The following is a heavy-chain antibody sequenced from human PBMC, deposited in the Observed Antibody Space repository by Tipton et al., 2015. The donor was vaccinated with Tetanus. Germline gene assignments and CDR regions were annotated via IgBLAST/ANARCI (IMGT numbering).Heavy chain of an antibody. CDR3: ARHYYDSSGPLDY. CDR2: INYSGTT. J-gene: IGHJ4*02. D-gene: IGHD3-22*01. V-gene: IGHV4-39*01. Sequence: TLSLTCAVSGVSIKRSSFYWGWIRQAPGRGLEWIGSINYSGTTYYSPPHKNRATISVDTSKNQFSLKLSSVTAADTAVYYCARHYYDSSGPLDYWGQGTLVTVSS. CDR1: GVSIKRSSFY.